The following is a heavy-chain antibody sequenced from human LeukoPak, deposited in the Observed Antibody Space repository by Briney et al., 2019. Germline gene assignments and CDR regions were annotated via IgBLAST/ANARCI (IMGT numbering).Heavy chain of an antibody. Sequence: GGSLRLSCAASGFTFSSYGMSWVRQAPGKGLEGVSAISGSGGSTYYADSVKGRFTISRDNSKNTMYLQMNSLRAEDTAVYYCARVPAAMWNLFDPWGQGTLVTVSS. CDR2: ISGSGGST. D-gene: IGHD2-2*01. V-gene: IGHV3-23*01. CDR3: ARVPAAMWNLFDP. J-gene: IGHJ5*02. CDR1: GFTFSSYG.